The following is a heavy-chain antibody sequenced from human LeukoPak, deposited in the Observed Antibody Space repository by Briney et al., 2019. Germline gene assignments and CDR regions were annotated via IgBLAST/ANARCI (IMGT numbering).Heavy chain of an antibody. CDR3: ARDDGYYGDY. Sequence: SQTLSLTCTVSGGSISSGSYYWSWIRQPAGEGLEWIGRIYTSGGTDYNPSLKSRVTISVDTSKNHFSLRLNSVTAADTAMYYCARDDGYYGDYWGQGTLVTVSS. CDR1: GGSISSGSYY. D-gene: IGHD3-22*01. J-gene: IGHJ4*02. CDR2: IYTSGGT. V-gene: IGHV4-61*02.